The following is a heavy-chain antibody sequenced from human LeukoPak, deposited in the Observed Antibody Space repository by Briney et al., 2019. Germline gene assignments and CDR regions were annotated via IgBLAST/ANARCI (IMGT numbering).Heavy chain of an antibody. D-gene: IGHD2-2*01. CDR2: IKQDGSEK. V-gene: IGHV3-7*01. J-gene: IGHJ4*02. Sequence: GGSLRLSCAASGFTFSSYWMSWVRQAPGKGLEWVANIKQDGSEKYYVDSVKGRFTISRDNAKNSLYLQMNSLRAEDTAVYYCARDLKGYCSSTSCYAFDYFDYWGQGTLVTVSS. CDR1: GFTFSSYW. CDR3: ARDLKGYCSSTSCYAFDYFDY.